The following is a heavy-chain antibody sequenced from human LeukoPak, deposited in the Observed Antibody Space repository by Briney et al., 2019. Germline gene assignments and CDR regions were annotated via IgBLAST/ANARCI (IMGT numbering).Heavy chain of an antibody. J-gene: IGHJ3*02. CDR1: GGSISSYY. D-gene: IGHD6-19*01. Sequence: SETLSLTCNVSGGSISSYYWSWIRQPPGKGLEWIGYVYYSGSTSYNPSLKSRVTITVDTSRNQFSLKLSSVTAADTAVYYCARGGKQWLTTDDAFDIWGQGTMVTVSS. V-gene: IGHV4-59*12. CDR2: VYYSGST. CDR3: ARGGKQWLTTDDAFDI.